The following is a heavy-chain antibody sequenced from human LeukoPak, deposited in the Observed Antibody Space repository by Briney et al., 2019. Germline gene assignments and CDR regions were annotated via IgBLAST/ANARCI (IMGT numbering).Heavy chain of an antibody. Sequence: GGSLRLSCVASGFTFSTFVMHWVRQAPGKGLEWVTFIRGDGSDKFYAGSVKGRFTISRDNSKNTLYLQMNSLRPEDTAVYYCAKDSGDNVGVDYWGQGTLVTVSS. V-gene: IGHV3-30*02. J-gene: IGHJ4*02. CDR1: GFTFSTFV. CDR3: AKDSGDNVGVDY. D-gene: IGHD2-21*02. CDR2: IRGDGSDK.